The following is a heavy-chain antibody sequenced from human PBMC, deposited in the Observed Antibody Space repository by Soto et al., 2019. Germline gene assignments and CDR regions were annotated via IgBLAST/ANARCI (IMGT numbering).Heavy chain of an antibody. CDR2: ISHIGST. CDR1: GFTYSTYT. Sequence: GSLRLSCAASGFTYSTYTMHWARQPPGKGLEWIGEISHIGSTNYNPSLKSRVTISVDKSKNQFSLKLSSVTAADTAVYFCASLSHIVLVPADTDDYHYVMDVWGQGTTVTVSS. J-gene: IGHJ6*02. D-gene: IGHD2-2*01. V-gene: IGHV4-4*01. CDR3: ASLSHIVLVPADTDDYHYVMDV.